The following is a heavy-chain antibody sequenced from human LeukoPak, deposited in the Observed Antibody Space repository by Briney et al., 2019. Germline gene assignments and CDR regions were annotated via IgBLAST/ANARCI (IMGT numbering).Heavy chain of an antibody. J-gene: IGHJ4*02. Sequence: GGSLRLSCAASGFTFSSYGMHWVRQAPGEGLEWVAVIWYDGSNKYYADSVKGRFTISRDNSKNTLYLQMNSLRAEDTAVYYCARTGEGATQDFDYWGQGTLVTVSS. D-gene: IGHD1-26*01. CDR1: GFTFSSYG. V-gene: IGHV3-33*01. CDR2: IWYDGSNK. CDR3: ARTGEGATQDFDY.